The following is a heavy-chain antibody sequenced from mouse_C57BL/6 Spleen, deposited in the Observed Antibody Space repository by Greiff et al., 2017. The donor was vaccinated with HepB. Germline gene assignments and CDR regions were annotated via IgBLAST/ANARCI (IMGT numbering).Heavy chain of an antibody. CDR2: ISSGSSTI. V-gene: IGHV5-17*01. D-gene: IGHD4-1*01. J-gene: IGHJ2*01. Sequence: EVHLVESGGGLVKPGGSLKLSCAASGFTFSDYGMHWVRQAPEKGLEWVAYISSGSSTIYYADPVKGRCTISRDNAKNTLFLQMTSLRSEDTAMYYCARIVTGNYFDYWGQGTTLTVSS. CDR1: GFTFSDYG. CDR3: ARIVTGNYFDY.